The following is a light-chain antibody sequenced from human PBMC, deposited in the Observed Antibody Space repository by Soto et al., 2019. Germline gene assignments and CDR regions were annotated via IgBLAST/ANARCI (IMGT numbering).Light chain of an antibody. J-gene: IGKJ5*01. V-gene: IGKV3-11*01. CDR1: QFLSSY. Sequence: EIVLTQSPGTVSLSPLGRASLSCRASQFLSSYLAWYQQKPGQPPRLLIYDTSNRAAGVPARFSGSRSGTDFTLTISRLEPEDFAVYFCHQRNKFGQGTRLEIK. CDR3: HQRNK. CDR2: DTS.